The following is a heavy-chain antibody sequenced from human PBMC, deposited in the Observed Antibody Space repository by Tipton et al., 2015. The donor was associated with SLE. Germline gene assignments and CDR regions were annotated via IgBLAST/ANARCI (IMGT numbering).Heavy chain of an antibody. J-gene: IGHJ4*02. V-gene: IGHV1-46*01. CDR1: GYTFTAYY. D-gene: IGHD1-1*01. Sequence: QSGAEVKPPGASVSISCKASGYTFTAYYIHWVRQAPGQGLEWMGVINPSGDDSISAPKFRARASMTRDTSMNTVYMDLRSLRSEDTAVYFCAGETASTDTKKFESWGQGSLVTVSS. CDR3: AGETASTDTKKFES. CDR2: INPSGDDS.